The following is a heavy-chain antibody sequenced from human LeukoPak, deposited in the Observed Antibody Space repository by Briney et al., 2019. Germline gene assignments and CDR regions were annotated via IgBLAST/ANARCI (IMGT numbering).Heavy chain of an antibody. CDR3: ARDCGDGYNFLGYFDY. J-gene: IGHJ4*02. CDR1: GFTFSSYA. Sequence: PGGSLRLSCAASGFTFSSYAMHWVRQAPGKGLEWVAVISYDGSNKYYADSVKGRFTISRDNSKNTLYLQMNSLRAGDTAVYYCARDCGDGYNFLGYFDYWGQGTLVTVSS. CDR2: ISYDGSNK. D-gene: IGHD5-24*01. V-gene: IGHV3-30-3*01.